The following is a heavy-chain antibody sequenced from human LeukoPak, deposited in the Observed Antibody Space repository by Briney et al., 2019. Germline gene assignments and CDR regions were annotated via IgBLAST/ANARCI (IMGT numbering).Heavy chain of an antibody. V-gene: IGHV3-23*01. CDR1: GFTFSSYA. CDR3: AKDRDGQWLVRVLDY. Sequence: GGSLRLSCAASGFTFSSYAMSWVRQAPGKGLEWVSAISGSGGSTYYADSVKGRFTISRDNSKNTLYLQMNSLRAEDTAVYYCAKDRDGQWLVRVLDYCGQGTLVTVSS. CDR2: ISGSGGST. J-gene: IGHJ4*02. D-gene: IGHD6-19*01.